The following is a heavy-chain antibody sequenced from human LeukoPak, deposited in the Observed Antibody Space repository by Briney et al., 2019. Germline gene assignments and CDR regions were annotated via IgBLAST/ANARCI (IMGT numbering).Heavy chain of an antibody. Sequence: GRSLRLSCAASGFTFRTYGMHWVRQAPGKGLEWVAAIWNGGSSKHYGDSVKGRFTISRDNSKNTVYLQMNSLRVEDTAVYYCAKVLGGMGYFDYWGQGTLVTVSS. CDR3: AKVLGGMGYFDY. V-gene: IGHV3-33*06. D-gene: IGHD3-16*01. J-gene: IGHJ4*02. CDR2: IWNGGSSK. CDR1: GFTFRTYG.